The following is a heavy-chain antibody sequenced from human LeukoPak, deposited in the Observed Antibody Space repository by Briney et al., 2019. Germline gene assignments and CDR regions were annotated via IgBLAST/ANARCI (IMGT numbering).Heavy chain of an antibody. D-gene: IGHD3-10*01. J-gene: IGHJ4*02. CDR3: ARGPHYYGSGSYYDY. V-gene: IGHV1-18*01. CDR2: IGAYNGNT. CDR1: GYTFTSYG. Sequence: GASVKVSCKASGYTFTSYGISWVRQAPGQGLEWMGRIGAYNGNTSYAQKLQGRVTMTTDTSTSTAYMELRSLRSDDTAVYYCARGPHYYGSGSYYDYWGQGTLVTVSS.